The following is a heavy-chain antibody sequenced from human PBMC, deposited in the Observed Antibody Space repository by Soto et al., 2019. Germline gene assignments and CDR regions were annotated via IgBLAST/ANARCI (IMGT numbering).Heavy chain of an antibody. CDR3: ARGGGGYSYGSGSFDY. J-gene: IGHJ4*02. D-gene: IGHD5-18*01. V-gene: IGHV4-31*03. Sequence: PSETLSLTCTVSGGSISSGGYYWSWIRQHPGKGLEWIGYIYYSGSTYYNPSLKSRVTISVDTSKNQFSLKLSSVTAADTAVYYCARGGGGYSYGSGSFDYWGQGTLVTVSS. CDR2: IYYSGST. CDR1: GGSISSGGYY.